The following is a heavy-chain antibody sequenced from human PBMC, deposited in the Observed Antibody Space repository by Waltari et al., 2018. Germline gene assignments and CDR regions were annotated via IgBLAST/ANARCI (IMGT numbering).Heavy chain of an antibody. CDR2: INRGRST. CDR1: GGSLSSYY. CDR3: ARRSSSIPGASSDC. V-gene: IGHV4-34*02. Sequence: QVQIQQWGAGLLKPSEPLSLTCAVYGGSLSSYYWSWIGQPPGKGLEWTGEINRGRSTNYNPSLKSRVTISLDTAKNQFSLKMNSVTAADTAVYYCARRSSSIPGASSDCWGQGSLVTVSS. D-gene: IGHD6-6*01. J-gene: IGHJ4*02.